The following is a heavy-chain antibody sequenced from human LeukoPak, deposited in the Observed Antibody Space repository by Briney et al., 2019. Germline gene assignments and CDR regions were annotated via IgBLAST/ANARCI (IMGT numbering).Heavy chain of an antibody. J-gene: IGHJ4*02. CDR1: GGSISTSNYY. D-gene: IGHD4/OR15-4a*01. CDR3: ARGDYGDDY. V-gene: IGHV4-61*02. Sequence: SETLSLTCTVSGGSISTSNYYWGWIRQPAGKGLEWIGRIYTSGSTNYNPSLKSRVTMSVDTSKNQFSLKLSSVTAADTAVYYCARGDYGDDYWGQGTLVTVSS. CDR2: IYTSGST.